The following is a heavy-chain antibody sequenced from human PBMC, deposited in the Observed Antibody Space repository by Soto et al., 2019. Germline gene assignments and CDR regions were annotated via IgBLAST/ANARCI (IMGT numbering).Heavy chain of an antibody. V-gene: IGHV4-30-2*01. D-gene: IGHD3-22*01. J-gene: IGHJ4*02. CDR2: IYHSGGT. CDR1: GDSISSGGYS. CDR3: ARDSRSGYYLEY. Sequence: QLQLQESGSGLVKPSQTLSLTCAVSGDSISSGGYSWNWIRQPPGKGLEWIGYIYHSGGTDYNPSLKSRVTITVHSSNNQFSLKLNSVTAADTAVYYCARDSRSGYYLEYWGQGTLVTVSS.